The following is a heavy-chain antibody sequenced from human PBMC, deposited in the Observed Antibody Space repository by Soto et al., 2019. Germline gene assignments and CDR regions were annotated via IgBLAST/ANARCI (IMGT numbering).Heavy chain of an antibody. D-gene: IGHD6-19*01. J-gene: IGHJ4*02. CDR1: GFSFVNYA. CDR2: LSGSGTST. Sequence: GGSLRLSCAASGFSFVNYAMNWVRQAPGKGLEWVSGLSGSGTSTYYADSVKGRFTISRDNSRDALFLQMNSLTADDTAVYYCAKATTNGGWFNPFDSWGQGALVTAPQ. CDR3: AKATTNGGWFNPFDS. V-gene: IGHV3-23*01.